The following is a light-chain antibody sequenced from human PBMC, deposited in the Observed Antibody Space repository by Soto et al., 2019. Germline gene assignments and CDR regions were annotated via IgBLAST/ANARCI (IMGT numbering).Light chain of an antibody. CDR2: SNN. J-gene: IGLJ3*02. Sequence: QSVLTQPPSASGTPGQRVTISCSGSSSNLGSNTVNWYQHPPGTAPKLLIYSNNQRPSGVPDRFSGSKSGTSASLAISGLQSEDEADYYCSAWDDSLNGRVFGGGTKLTVL. CDR1: SSNLGSNT. V-gene: IGLV1-44*01. CDR3: SAWDDSLNGRV.